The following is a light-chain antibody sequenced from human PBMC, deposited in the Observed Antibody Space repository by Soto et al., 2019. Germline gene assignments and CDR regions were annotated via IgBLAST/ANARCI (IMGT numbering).Light chain of an antibody. CDR3: KQADSSPHT. CDR1: QSIYKW. J-gene: IGKJ4*01. Sequence: DLQMTQSPSSVSAPIGDRVTISCRASQSIYKWLVWYQQKPGKAPKLLIYAASSLQSGVPSSFSRSGYGTNFTLTISSLQHEDSATYYCKQADSSPHTFGGGTKVEI. V-gene: IGKV1-12*01. CDR2: AAS.